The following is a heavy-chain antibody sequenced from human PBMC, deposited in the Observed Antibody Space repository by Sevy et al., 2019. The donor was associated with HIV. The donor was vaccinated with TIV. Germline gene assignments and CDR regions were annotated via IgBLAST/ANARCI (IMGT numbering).Heavy chain of an antibody. Sequence: SETLSLTCTVSGVSIINNNYFWGWIRQPPGKGLEWIGAIYYTGSTYYNSSLNSRITISIDTSRGQFSLDLSAVTAADTAVYYCARDFGGGGKRGLDVWGQGTTVTVSS. CDR1: GVSIINNNYF. J-gene: IGHJ6*02. V-gene: IGHV4-39*02. CDR3: ARDFGGGGKRGLDV. CDR2: IYYTGST. D-gene: IGHD3-10*01.